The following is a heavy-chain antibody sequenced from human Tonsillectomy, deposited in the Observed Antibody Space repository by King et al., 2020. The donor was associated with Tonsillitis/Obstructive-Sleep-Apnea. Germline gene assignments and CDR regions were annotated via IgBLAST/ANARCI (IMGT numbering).Heavy chain of an antibody. Sequence: VQLVESGGGVVQPGRSLRLSCAASGFTFSSYAMHWVRQAPGKGLEWVAVISYDGSNKYYADSVKGRFTISRDNSKNTLYLQMNSLRAEDTAVYYCARSDTAMVPYLDYCGQGTLVSVSS. V-gene: IGHV3-30*04. D-gene: IGHD5-18*01. CDR2: ISYDGSNK. J-gene: IGHJ4*02. CDR1: GFTFSSYA. CDR3: ARSDTAMVPYLDY.